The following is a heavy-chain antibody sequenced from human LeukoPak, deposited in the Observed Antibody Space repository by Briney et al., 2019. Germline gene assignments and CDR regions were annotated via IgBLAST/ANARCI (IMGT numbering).Heavy chain of an antibody. D-gene: IGHD2-2*01. CDR2: IIPIFGTA. CDR1: GGTFSSYA. V-gene: IGHV1-69*13. CDR3: ARDRGYCSSTSCYLNYYYGMDV. Sequence: GASVKVSCKASGGTFSSYAISWVRQAPGQGLEWMGGIIPIFGTANYAQKFQGRVMITADESTSTAYMELSGLGSEDTAVYYCARDRGYCSSTSCYLNYYYGMDVWGKGTTVTVSS. J-gene: IGHJ6*04.